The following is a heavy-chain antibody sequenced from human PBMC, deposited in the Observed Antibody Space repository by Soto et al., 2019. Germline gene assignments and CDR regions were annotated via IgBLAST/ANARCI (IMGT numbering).Heavy chain of an antibody. J-gene: IGHJ5*02. CDR3: AVAVAGTRGWFDP. D-gene: IGHD6-19*01. CDR2: IYHSGST. Sequence: TLSLTFAVSGGSISSSNWWSWVRQPPGKGLEWIGEIYHSGSTNYNPSLKSRFTISVDKSKSQFSLKLSSVTAADTAVYYCAVAVAGTRGWFDPWGQGTLVTVSS. V-gene: IGHV4-4*02. CDR1: GGSISSSNW.